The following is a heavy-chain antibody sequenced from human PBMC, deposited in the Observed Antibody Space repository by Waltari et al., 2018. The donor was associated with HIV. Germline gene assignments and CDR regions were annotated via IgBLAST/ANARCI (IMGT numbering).Heavy chain of an antibody. CDR1: GFTFSSYS. CDR2: ISSSSSYI. Sequence: EVQLVESGGGLVKPGGSLRLSCAASGFTFSSYSMNWVRQAPGKGLGWVASISSSSSYIYYADSVKGRFTISRDNAKNSLYRQMNSLRAEDTAVYYCARDTSFWSSPDLDAFDIWGQGTMVTVSS. CDR3: ARDTSFWSSPDLDAFDI. V-gene: IGHV3-21*01. D-gene: IGHD3-3*01. J-gene: IGHJ3*02.